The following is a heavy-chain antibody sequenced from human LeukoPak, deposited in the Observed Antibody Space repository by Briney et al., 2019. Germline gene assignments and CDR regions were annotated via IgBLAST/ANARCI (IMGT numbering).Heavy chain of an antibody. J-gene: IGHJ3*02. V-gene: IGHV4-30-4*08. Sequence: SETLSLTCTVSGGSISSGDYYWSWIRQPPGKGLEWIGYIYYSGSTYYNPSLKSRVTISVDTSKNQFSLKLSSVTAADTAVYYCARVGFDDFWSGYLISDAFDIWGQGTMVTVSP. CDR3: ARVGFDDFWSGYLISDAFDI. CDR1: GGSISSGDYY. CDR2: IYYSGST. D-gene: IGHD3-3*01.